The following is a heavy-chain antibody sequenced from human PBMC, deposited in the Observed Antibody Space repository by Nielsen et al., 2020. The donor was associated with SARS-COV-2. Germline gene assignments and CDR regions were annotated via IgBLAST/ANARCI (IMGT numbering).Heavy chain of an antibody. D-gene: IGHD4-17*01. CDR2: ISKTAST. Sequence: SETLSLTCTISGGSFSSSAYYWGWIRQPPGKGLEWIGSISKTASTYYNPSLRGRVTISLDTSRNQFSLNLSSVTAADTALYYCARGDFDDYVNWFDPWGQGTLVTVSS. V-gene: IGHV4-39*07. J-gene: IGHJ5*02. CDR1: GGSFSSSAYY. CDR3: ARGDFDDYVNWFDP.